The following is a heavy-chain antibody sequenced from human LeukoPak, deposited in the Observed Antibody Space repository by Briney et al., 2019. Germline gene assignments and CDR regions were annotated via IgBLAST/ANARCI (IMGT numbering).Heavy chain of an antibody. D-gene: IGHD6-13*01. Sequence: SETLSLTRTVSRGSISNYYWSWIRQPPGKGREWIGYIYYSGTTNYNPSLKSRVTISVDTSKNQFSLKLNSVTAADTAVYYCARGVYIAAAQYGYWGQGTLVTVSS. CDR2: IYYSGTT. J-gene: IGHJ4*02. CDR3: ARGVYIAAAQYGY. V-gene: IGHV4-59*01. CDR1: RGSISNYY.